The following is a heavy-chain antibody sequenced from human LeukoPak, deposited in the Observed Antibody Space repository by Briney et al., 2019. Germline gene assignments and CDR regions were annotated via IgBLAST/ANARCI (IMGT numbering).Heavy chain of an antibody. CDR1: GFTFSDYY. D-gene: IGHD4-17*01. CDR3: AKDGAFGTTVTTGDY. Sequence: GGSLRLSCAASGFTFSDYYMSWIRQAPGKGLEWVSYISSSGSTIYYADSVKGRFTISRDNAKNTLYLQMNSLRAEDTAVYYCAKDGAFGTTVTTGDYWGQGTLVTVSS. J-gene: IGHJ4*02. V-gene: IGHV3-11*04. CDR2: ISSSGSTI.